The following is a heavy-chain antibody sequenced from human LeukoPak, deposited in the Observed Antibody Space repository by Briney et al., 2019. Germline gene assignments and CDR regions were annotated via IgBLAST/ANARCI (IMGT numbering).Heavy chain of an antibody. Sequence: PSETLSLTCAVYGGSFSGYYWSWIRQPPGKGLEWIGEINHSGSTNYNPSLKSRVTISVDTSKNQFSLKLSSVTAADTAVYYCARQSGYYRNWFDPWGRGTLVTVSS. J-gene: IGHJ5*02. D-gene: IGHD3-22*01. CDR2: INHSGST. CDR3: ARQSGYYRNWFDP. CDR1: GGSFSGYY. V-gene: IGHV4-34*01.